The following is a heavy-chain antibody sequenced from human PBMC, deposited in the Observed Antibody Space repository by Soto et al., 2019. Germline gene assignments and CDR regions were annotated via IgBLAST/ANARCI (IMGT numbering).Heavy chain of an antibody. V-gene: IGHV3-33*01. CDR2: IWYDGSNK. CDR1: GFTFSSYG. D-gene: IGHD1-26*01. CDR3: ARDQSELRSYSYYYYYGMDV. J-gene: IGHJ6*02. Sequence: GGSLRLSCAASGFTFSSYGMHWVRQAPGKGLEWVAVIWYDGSNKYYADSVKGRFTISRDNSKNTLYLQMNSLRAEETAVYYCARDQSELRSYSYYYYYGMDVWGQGTTVTVSS.